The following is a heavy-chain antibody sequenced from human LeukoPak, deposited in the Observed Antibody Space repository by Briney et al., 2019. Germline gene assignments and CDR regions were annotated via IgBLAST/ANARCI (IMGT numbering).Heavy chain of an antibody. D-gene: IGHD3-22*01. J-gene: IGHJ3*02. CDR3: ARYDSSVVGAFDI. CDR2: IYYSGST. Sequence: SETLSLTCTVSGGSISSYYWSWIRQHPEKGLEWIGYIYYSGSTYYTPSLKSRVIISVDTSKNQFSLKLSSVTAADTAVYYCARYDSSVVGAFDIWGQGTMVTVSS. V-gene: IGHV4-59*06. CDR1: GGSISSYY.